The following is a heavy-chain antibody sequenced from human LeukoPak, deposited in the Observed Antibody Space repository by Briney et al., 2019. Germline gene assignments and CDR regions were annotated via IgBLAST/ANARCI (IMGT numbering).Heavy chain of an antibody. J-gene: IGHJ4*02. Sequence: ALVKVSCKASGYTFTSYGISWVRQAPGQGLEWMGWISAYNGNTNYAQKLQGRVTMTTDTSTSTAYMELRSLRSDDTAVYYCARSSSLDIVVVPAAPDYWAREPWSPSPQ. CDR1: GYTFTSYG. CDR2: ISAYNGNT. D-gene: IGHD2-2*01. CDR3: ARSSSLDIVVVPAAPDY. V-gene: IGHV1-18*01.